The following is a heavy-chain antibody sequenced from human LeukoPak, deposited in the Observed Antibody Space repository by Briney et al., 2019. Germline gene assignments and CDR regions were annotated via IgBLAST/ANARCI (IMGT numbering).Heavy chain of an antibody. V-gene: IGHV4-59*01. CDR1: GGSISSYY. D-gene: IGHD6-19*01. CDR3: ARVAVAGADY. CDR2: IYYSGST. J-gene: IGHJ4*02. Sequence: SETLSLTCTVSGGSISSYYWSWIRQPPGKGLEWIGYIYYSGSTNYSPSLKSRVTISVDTSKNQFSLKLSSVTAADTAVYYCARVAVAGADYWGQGTLVTVSS.